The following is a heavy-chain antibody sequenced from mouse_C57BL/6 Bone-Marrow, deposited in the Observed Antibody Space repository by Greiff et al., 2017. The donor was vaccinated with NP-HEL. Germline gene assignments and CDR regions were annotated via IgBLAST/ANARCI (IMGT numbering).Heavy chain of an antibody. J-gene: IGHJ3*01. CDR3: ARRYGSRGDWFAY. CDR2: ISSGSSTI. D-gene: IGHD1-1*01. V-gene: IGHV5-17*01. CDR1: GFTFSDYG. Sequence: EVKLVASGGGLVKPGGSLKLSCAASGFTFSDYGMHWVRQAPEKGLEWVAYISSGSSTIYYADTVKGRFTISRDNAKNTLFLQMTSLRSEDTAMYYCARRYGSRGDWFAYWGQGTLVTVSA.